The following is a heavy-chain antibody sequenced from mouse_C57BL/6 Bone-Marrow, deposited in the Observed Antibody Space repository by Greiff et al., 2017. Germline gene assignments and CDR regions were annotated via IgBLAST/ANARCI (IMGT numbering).Heavy chain of an antibody. CDR3: VRRANWGPWFAY. Sequence: EVQGVESGGGLVQPKGSLKLSCAASGFSFNTYAMNWVRQAPGKGLEWVARIRSKSNNYATYYADSVKDRFTISRDDSESMLYLQMNNLKTEDTAMYYCVRRANWGPWFAYWGQGTLVTVSA. V-gene: IGHV10-1*01. CDR1: GFSFNTYA. D-gene: IGHD4-1*01. J-gene: IGHJ3*01. CDR2: IRSKSNNYAT.